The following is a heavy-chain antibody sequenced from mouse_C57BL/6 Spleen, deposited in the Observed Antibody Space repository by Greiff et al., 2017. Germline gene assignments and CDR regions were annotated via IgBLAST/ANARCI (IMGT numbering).Heavy chain of an antibody. J-gene: IGHJ3*01. CDR3: ARWLTGTAWFAY. CDR2: INPYNGGT. Sequence: EVQLQQSGPVLVKPGASVKMSCKASGYTFTDYYMNWVKQSHGKSLEWIGVINPYNGGTSYNQKFKGKATLTVDKSSSTAYMELNSLTSEDSAVYYGARWLTGTAWFAYWGQGTLVTFSA. D-gene: IGHD4-1*01. V-gene: IGHV1-19*01. CDR1: GYTFTDYY.